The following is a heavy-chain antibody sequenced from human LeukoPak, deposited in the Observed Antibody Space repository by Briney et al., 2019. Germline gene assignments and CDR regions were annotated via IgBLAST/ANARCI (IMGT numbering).Heavy chain of an antibody. D-gene: IGHD3-10*01. V-gene: IGHV1-2*02. J-gene: IGHJ6*03. CDR1: GYTFTGYY. Sequence: ASVKVCCEVSGYTFTGYYMHWERTPSGQGNGWRGWINPNSGGTNYAQKFQGRFTMTRDTSISTAYMELSRLRSDDTAVYYCARTRGDYYYYMDVWGKGTTVTVSS. CDR3: ARTRGDYYYYMDV. CDR2: INPNSGGT.